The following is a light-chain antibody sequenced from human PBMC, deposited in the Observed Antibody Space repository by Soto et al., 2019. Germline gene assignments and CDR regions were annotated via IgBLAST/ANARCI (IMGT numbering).Light chain of an antibody. CDR1: SFNIGSSY. Sequence: QSVATQPPSPFGTPGSRGTNSCSGRSFNIGSSYVFWFQHLPGTAPKLLMYNNNQRPSGVPDRVSASKSGTSASLAISGLRSEDEADYYCAAWDDRVSGYVFGTGTQVTVL. CDR3: AAWDDRVSGYV. J-gene: IGLJ1*01. V-gene: IGLV1-47*02. CDR2: NNN.